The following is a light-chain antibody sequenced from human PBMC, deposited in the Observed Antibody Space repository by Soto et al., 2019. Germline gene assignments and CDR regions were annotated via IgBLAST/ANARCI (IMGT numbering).Light chain of an antibody. CDR1: QGISSY. CDR3: QQYYSYPFT. J-gene: IGKJ3*01. Sequence: AIRMTQSPSSLSASTGDRVTITCRAGQGISSYIAWYQQKPGKAPKLLIYAASTLQSGVPSRFSGSGSGTDFTLTSRGLQSEDFATYYCQQYYSYPFTFGPGTKVDIK. V-gene: IGKV1-8*01. CDR2: AAS.